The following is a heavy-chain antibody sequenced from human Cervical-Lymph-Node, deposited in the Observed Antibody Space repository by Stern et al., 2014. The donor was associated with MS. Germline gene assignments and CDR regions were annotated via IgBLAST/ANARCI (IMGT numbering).Heavy chain of an antibody. Sequence: EVQLVESGGGLVQPGGSLKLSCAASGFTFSGSAMHWVRQASGKGLVWVGRLRSKANSYATAYAASVKGRFTISRDDSKNTAYLQMNSLKTEDTAVYYCTSNGGSTATVAFVIWGQGTMVTVSS. CDR1: GFTFSGSA. V-gene: IGHV3-73*02. D-gene: IGHD1-26*01. CDR2: LRSKANSYAT. CDR3: TSNGGSTATVAFVI. J-gene: IGHJ3*02.